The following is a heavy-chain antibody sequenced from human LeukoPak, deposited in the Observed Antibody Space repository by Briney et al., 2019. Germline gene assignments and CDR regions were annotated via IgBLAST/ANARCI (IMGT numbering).Heavy chain of an antibody. D-gene: IGHD6-13*01. Sequence: GGSLRLSCAASGFTFSSYAMSWVRQAPGKGLEWVSAISGSGGSTYYADSVKGRFTISRDNSKNTLYLQMNSLRAEDTAVYYCAAAGMGGGIFDYRGQGTLVTVSS. V-gene: IGHV3-23*01. CDR2: ISGSGGST. CDR3: AAAGMGGGIFDY. CDR1: GFTFSSYA. J-gene: IGHJ4*02.